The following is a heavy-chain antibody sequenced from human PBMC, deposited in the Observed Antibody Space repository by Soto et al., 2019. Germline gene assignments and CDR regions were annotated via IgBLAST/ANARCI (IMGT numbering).Heavy chain of an antibody. Sequence: ASVKVSCKASGYTFTNYAMHWVRQAPGQRLEWMGWINAGNGNTKYSQKFQGRVTITRDTSASTVYMELRSLRSDDTALYYCARDWNCTNSRCQNCFDPWGQGTLVTVSS. J-gene: IGHJ5*02. CDR1: GYTFTNYA. D-gene: IGHD2-8*01. V-gene: IGHV1-3*01. CDR2: INAGNGNT. CDR3: ARDWNCTNSRCQNCFDP.